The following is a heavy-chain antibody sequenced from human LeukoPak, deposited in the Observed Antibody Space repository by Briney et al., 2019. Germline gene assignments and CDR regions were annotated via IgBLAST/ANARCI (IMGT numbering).Heavy chain of an antibody. J-gene: IGHJ4*02. D-gene: IGHD6-19*01. CDR3: AKRGIAVAVYYFDY. V-gene: IGHV3-23*01. CDR2: ISGSGGST. CDR1: GFTVSSHY. Sequence: GCRTLPCAASGFTVSSHYMSWARKATGKGLEWVSAISGSGGSTYYADSVKGRFTISRDNSKNTLYLQMNSLRAEDTAVYYCAKRGIAVAVYYFDYWGQGTLVTVSS.